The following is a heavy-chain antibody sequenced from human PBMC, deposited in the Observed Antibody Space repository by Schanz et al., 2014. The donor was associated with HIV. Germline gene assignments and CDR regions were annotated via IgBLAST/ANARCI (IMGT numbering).Heavy chain of an antibody. CDR1: GFTFSSYA. V-gene: IGHV3-7*01. Sequence: EVQLLESGGGLVQPGGSLRLSCAASGFTFSSYAMSWVRQAPGKGLEGVANIKEDGSEKYHADSVKGRFTISRDNAKNSLYLQMNSLRAEDTAVYGCARQGLRFSFWLDYWGQGTPVTVS. D-gene: IGHD4-17*01. CDR3: ARQGLRFSFWLDY. CDR2: IKEDGSEK. J-gene: IGHJ4*02.